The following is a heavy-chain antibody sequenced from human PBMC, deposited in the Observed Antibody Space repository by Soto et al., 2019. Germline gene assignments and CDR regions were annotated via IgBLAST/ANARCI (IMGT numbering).Heavy chain of an antibody. Sequence: PGGSLRLSCTASGFTFSSHAMTWVRQAPGRGLEGVSGITASGSRTFYADSVKGRFTISRDNSRSTLFLQMNSLRAEDTAVYYCAKDTRYADYVRWFDSWGQGTLVTVSS. V-gene: IGHV3-23*01. D-gene: IGHD4-17*01. CDR1: GFTFSSHA. CDR3: AKDTRYADYVRWFDS. J-gene: IGHJ5*01. CDR2: ITASGSRT.